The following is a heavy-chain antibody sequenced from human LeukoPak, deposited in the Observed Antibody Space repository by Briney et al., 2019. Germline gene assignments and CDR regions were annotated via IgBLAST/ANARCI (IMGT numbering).Heavy chain of an antibody. Sequence: ASVKVSCKASGYTFTSYGISWVRQAPGQGLEWMGWISAYNGNTNYAQKLQGRVTMTTDTSTSTAYMELRSLRSDDTAVYYCVRDAYCSSTSCYGGVYWGQGTLVTVSS. CDR3: VRDAYCSSTSCYGGVY. CDR1: GYTFTSYG. J-gene: IGHJ4*02. V-gene: IGHV1-18*01. CDR2: ISAYNGNT. D-gene: IGHD2-2*01.